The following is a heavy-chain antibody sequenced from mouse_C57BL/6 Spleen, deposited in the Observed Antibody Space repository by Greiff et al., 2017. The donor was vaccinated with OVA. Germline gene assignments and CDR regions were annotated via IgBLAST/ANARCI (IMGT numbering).Heavy chain of an antibody. CDR3: ARSDGNYVRYFDV. CDR1: GYTFTSYW. D-gene: IGHD2-1*01. J-gene: IGHJ1*03. V-gene: IGHV1-61*01. Sequence: VQLQQPGAELVRPGSSVKLSCKASGYTFTSYWMDWVKQRPGQGLEWIGNIYPSDSETQYNQKFKDKATLTVDKSSSTAYMQLSSLTSEDSAVYYCARSDGNYVRYFDVWGTGTTVTVSS. CDR2: IYPSDSET.